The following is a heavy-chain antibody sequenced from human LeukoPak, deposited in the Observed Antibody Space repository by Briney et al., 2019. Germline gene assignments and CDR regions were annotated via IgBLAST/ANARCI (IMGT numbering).Heavy chain of an antibody. CDR2: IYNGGGT. CDR1: GFNVKDNH. V-gene: IGHV3-66*01. Sequence: TGGSLRLSCAASGFNVKDNHMYWVRQAPGKGLEWVSVIYNGGGTDFAASVKGRFTISRDNSQNTVSLQMDSLRVEDTAVYFCVRNLRYCSEGICSPWGQGTLVTVSS. D-gene: IGHD2-15*01. CDR3: VRNLRYCSEGICSP. J-gene: IGHJ5*02.